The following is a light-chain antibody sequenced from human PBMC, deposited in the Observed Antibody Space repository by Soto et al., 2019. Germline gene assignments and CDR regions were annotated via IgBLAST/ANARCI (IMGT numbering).Light chain of an antibody. CDR3: SSYTTSDPYG. J-gene: IGLJ1*01. CDR2: EVT. CDR1: SSDVGAYNF. V-gene: IGLV2-14*01. Sequence: QSVLTQPASVSGSPGQSITISCTGTSSDVGAYNFVSWYQFHPGRAPKLIIYEVTIRPSGVSNRFSGSKSGNTASLTISGLQAADEADYYCSSYTTSDPYGFGSGTKLTFL.